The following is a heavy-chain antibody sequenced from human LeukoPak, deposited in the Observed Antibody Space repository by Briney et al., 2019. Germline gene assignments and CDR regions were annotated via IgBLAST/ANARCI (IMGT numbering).Heavy chain of an antibody. Sequence: SETLSLTCTVSGGSTSTSSYYWGWIRQPPGKGLQWIGSIYYNGSTYYNPSLKSRVIVSIDTSKNQFSLKLSSVTAADTAVFYCARHKMVRGIGYYYYMDVWGKGTTVTISS. V-gene: IGHV4-39*01. CDR1: GGSTSTSSYY. D-gene: IGHD3-10*01. CDR3: ARHKMVRGIGYYYYMDV. CDR2: IYYNGST. J-gene: IGHJ6*03.